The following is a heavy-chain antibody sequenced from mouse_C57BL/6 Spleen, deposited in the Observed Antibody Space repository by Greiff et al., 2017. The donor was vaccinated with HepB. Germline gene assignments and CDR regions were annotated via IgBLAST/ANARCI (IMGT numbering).Heavy chain of an antibody. V-gene: IGHV1-52*01. CDR2: IDPSDSET. CDR1: GYTFTSYW. J-gene: IGHJ3*01. Sequence: VQLQQSGAELVRPGSSVKLSCKASGYTFTSYWMHWVKQRPIQGLEWIGNIDPSDSETHYNQKFKDKATLTVDKSSSTAYMQLSSLTSEDSAVYYCARLGDGYSWFAYWGQGTLVTVSA. D-gene: IGHD2-3*01. CDR3: ARLGDGYSWFAY.